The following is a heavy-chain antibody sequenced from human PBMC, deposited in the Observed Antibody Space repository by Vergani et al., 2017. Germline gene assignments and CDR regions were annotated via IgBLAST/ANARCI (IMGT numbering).Heavy chain of an antibody. D-gene: IGHD1-1*01. J-gene: IGHJ4*02. V-gene: IGHV5-51*01. Sequence: EVELVQSGPEMRKPGESLKISCMGSEYSFGNYWIGWVRQMPGKGLEWIGIIYPADSDTRYSPSFQGQVTISADKYIITAFLQWDGLKASDTALYYCARHTTYTDSWGQGTRVTVSS. CDR1: EYSFGNYW. CDR2: IYPADSDT. CDR3: ARHTTYTDS.